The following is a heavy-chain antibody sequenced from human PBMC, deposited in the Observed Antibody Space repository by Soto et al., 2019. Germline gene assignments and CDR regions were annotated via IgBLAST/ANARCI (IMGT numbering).Heavy chain of an antibody. V-gene: IGHV3-33*01. CDR2: IWYDGSNK. CDR1: GFTFSSYG. Sequence: GGSLRLSCAASGFTFSSYGMHWVRQAPGKGLEWVAVIWYDGSNKCYADSVKGRFTISRDNSKNTLYLQVNSLRAEDTAVYYCARDPNGNYLFDYWGQGTLVTVSS. CDR3: ARDPNGNYLFDY. D-gene: IGHD4-17*01. J-gene: IGHJ4*02.